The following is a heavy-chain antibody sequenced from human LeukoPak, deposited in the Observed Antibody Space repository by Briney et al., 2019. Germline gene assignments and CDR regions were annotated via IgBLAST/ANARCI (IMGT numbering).Heavy chain of an antibody. V-gene: IGHV1-18*03. Sequence: ASVKVSCKASGGTFSSYAISWVRQAPGQGLQWMGWISTYNGNTNHAQTLQGRVTMTTDTSTSTAYMELRSLRSDDMAVYYCARDKAYSITYYSSYIHWFDPWGQGTLVTVSS. J-gene: IGHJ5*02. CDR1: GGTFSSYA. CDR3: ARDKAYSITYYSSYIHWFDP. D-gene: IGHD6-13*01. CDR2: ISTYNGNT.